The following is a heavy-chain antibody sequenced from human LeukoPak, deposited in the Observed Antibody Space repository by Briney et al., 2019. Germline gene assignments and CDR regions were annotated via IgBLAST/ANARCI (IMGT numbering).Heavy chain of an antibody. CDR3: ARSFYGSGSYTV. D-gene: IGHD3-10*01. CDR2: TYYSGST. Sequence: SETLSLSCTVSGASITSYYYSWIRQPPGKGLEWIGSTYYSGSTAYNPSPKSRVTISVDTSKNQFSLKLSSVTTADTAVYYCARSFYGSGSYTVWGQGTLVTVSS. CDR1: GASITSYY. J-gene: IGHJ4*02. V-gene: IGHV4-59*01.